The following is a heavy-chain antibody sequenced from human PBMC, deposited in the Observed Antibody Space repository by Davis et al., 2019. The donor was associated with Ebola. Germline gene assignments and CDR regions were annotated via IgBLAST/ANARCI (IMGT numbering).Heavy chain of an antibody. CDR3: ARGGVGWFDP. D-gene: IGHD1-26*01. J-gene: IGHJ5*02. Sequence: MPSETLSLTCTVSGGSISSYYWSWIRQPPGKGLEWIGYIYYSGSTNYNPSLKSRVTISVDTSKNQFSLKRSSVTAADTAVYYCARGGVGWFDPWGQGTLVTVSS. CDR2: IYYSGST. V-gene: IGHV4-59*01. CDR1: GGSISSYY.